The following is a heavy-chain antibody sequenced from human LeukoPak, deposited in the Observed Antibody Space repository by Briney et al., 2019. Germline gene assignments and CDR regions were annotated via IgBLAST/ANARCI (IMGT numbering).Heavy chain of an antibody. CDR1: GFTFSSYS. CDR3: ARGASVVAGNDNAFDI. V-gene: IGHV3-21*01. D-gene: IGHD6-19*01. J-gene: IGHJ3*02. Sequence: PGGSLRLSYAASGFTFSSYSMNWVRQAPGMGLEWVSSISTSSSYIYYADSVKGRFTISRDNAKKSLYLQMNSLRGDDTAVYYCARGASVVAGNDNAFDIWGPGTMVTVSS. CDR2: ISTSSSYI.